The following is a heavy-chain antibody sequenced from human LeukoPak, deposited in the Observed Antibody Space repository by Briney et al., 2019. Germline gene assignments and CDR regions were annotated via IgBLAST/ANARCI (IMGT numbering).Heavy chain of an antibody. Sequence: GGSRRLSCAASGFTFSSYSMNWVRQAPGKGLEWVSYISSSSSTMYYADSVKGRFTISRDNAKNSLYLQMNSLRAEDTAVYYCARVVVVPAAIFSDYWGQGTLVTVSS. CDR3: ARVVVVPAAIFSDY. J-gene: IGHJ4*02. CDR1: GFTFSSYS. CDR2: ISSSSSTM. V-gene: IGHV3-48*01. D-gene: IGHD2-2*01.